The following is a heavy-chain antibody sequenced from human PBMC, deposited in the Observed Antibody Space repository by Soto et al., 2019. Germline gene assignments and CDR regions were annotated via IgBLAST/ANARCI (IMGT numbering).Heavy chain of an antibody. V-gene: IGHV3-15*07. CDR3: TTEFDYYDSSGYYYATDY. CDR2: IKSKNDGGTT. J-gene: IGHJ4*02. CDR1: GFPFSNAW. Sequence: GSLRLSCAASGFPFSNAWMNWVRQAPGKGLEWVGRIKSKNDGGTTDYAAPVKGRFTISRDDSKDTLYLQMNSLKTEDTAVYYCTTEFDYYDSSGYYYATDYWGQGALVTVSS. D-gene: IGHD3-22*01.